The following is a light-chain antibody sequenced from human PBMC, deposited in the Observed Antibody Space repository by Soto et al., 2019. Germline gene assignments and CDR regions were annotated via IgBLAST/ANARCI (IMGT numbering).Light chain of an antibody. J-gene: IGKJ4*01. CDR3: QQYNSYADT. Sequence: DIQMTQSPSTLSASVGDRVTITCRASQSISSWLAWYQQKPGKAPKLLIYDASSLESGVPSRFSGSGSGTEFPLTISSLQPDDFAPYYCQQYNSYADTFGGGTKV. V-gene: IGKV1-5*01. CDR2: DAS. CDR1: QSISSW.